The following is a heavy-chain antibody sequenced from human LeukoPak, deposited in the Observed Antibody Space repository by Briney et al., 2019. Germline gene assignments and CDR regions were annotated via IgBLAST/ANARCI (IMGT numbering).Heavy chain of an antibody. CDR1: GFTFSSYA. D-gene: IGHD3-9*01. CDR3: AKDATSSPYFHWFDN. V-gene: IGHV3-23*01. J-gene: IGHJ4*02. Sequence: GGSLRLSCAASGFTFSSYAMNWVRQAPGKGLEWVAGISSGDRTFHAESVKGRFTISRDKSKDTLYLQMNSLRAEDTAVYYCAKDATSSPYFHWFDNWGQGTQVIVSS. CDR2: ISSGDRT.